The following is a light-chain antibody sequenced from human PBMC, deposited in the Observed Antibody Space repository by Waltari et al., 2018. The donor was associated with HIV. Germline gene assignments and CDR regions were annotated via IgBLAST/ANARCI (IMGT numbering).Light chain of an antibody. Sequence: QSALTQPASVSGSPGQSITISCTGTNSDIGGYNSVCWYQHHPGKAPTLIIYDVSSRPPVGSTRFSCSKSGNTASLTISVLQAEDEADYYCKSSTSRSTPFVFGSGTKVTVL. V-gene: IGLV2-14*03. CDR1: NSDIGGYNS. CDR3: KSSTSRSTPFV. CDR2: DVS. J-gene: IGLJ1*01.